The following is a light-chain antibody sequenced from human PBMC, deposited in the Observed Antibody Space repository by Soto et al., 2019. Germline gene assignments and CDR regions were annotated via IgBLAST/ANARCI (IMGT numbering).Light chain of an antibody. CDR3: QQIYSIPFT. Sequence: DIQMTQSPSSLSASVGDRVTITCRASQSISSYLNWYQQKPRKAPELLIYAASSLQSGVPSRFSGSGSVTDFTLTISSLQPEDFATYYCQQIYSIPFTFGQGTSLEIK. J-gene: IGKJ2*01. V-gene: IGKV1-39*01. CDR1: QSISSY. CDR2: AAS.